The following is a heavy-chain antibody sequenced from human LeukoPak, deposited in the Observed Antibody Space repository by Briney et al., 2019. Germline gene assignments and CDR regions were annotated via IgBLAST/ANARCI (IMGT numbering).Heavy chain of an antibody. J-gene: IGHJ5*02. CDR1: GFTFSSYG. V-gene: IGHV3-23*01. CDR3: AKGELLWFGELFPFDP. Sequence: PGGSLRLSCAASGFTFSSYGMSWVRQAPGKGLEWVSAISGSGGSTYYADSVKGRVTISRDNSKNTLYLQMNSLRAEDTAVYYCAKGELLWFGELFPFDPWGQGTLVTVSS. D-gene: IGHD3-10*01. CDR2: ISGSGGST.